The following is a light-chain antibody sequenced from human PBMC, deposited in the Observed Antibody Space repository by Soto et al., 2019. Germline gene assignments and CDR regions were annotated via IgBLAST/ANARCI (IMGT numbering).Light chain of an antibody. CDR2: DAS. Sequence: EIVFTQSPATLSLSPGERATLSCRASQSVSSYLAWYQQKPGQAPRLLIYDASNRATGIPARFSGSGSGTEFTLTISSLQSEDFAVYYCQQYNNWPPITFGQGTRLENK. J-gene: IGKJ5*01. CDR3: QQYNNWPPIT. V-gene: IGKV3-15*01. CDR1: QSVSSY.